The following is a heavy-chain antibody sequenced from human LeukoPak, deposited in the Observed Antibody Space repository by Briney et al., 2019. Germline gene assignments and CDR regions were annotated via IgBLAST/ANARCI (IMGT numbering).Heavy chain of an antibody. V-gene: IGHV1-2*02. CDR3: AKRHPRLASGIAVAGHFDY. CDR2: INPNSGGT. CDR1: GYTFTGYY. D-gene: IGHD6-19*01. Sequence: AASVTVSFTASGYTFTGYYMHWVRQAPGQGLEWMGWINPNSGGTNYAQKFQGRVTMTRDTSISTAYMELSRLRSDDTAVYYCAKRHPRLASGIAVAGHFDYWGQGTLVTVSS. J-gene: IGHJ4*02.